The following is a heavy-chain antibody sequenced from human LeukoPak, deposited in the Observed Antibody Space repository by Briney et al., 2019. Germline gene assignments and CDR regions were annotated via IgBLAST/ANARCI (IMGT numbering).Heavy chain of an antibody. CDR3: ARGSNYYGSGSYET. V-gene: IGHV4-30-2*01. D-gene: IGHD3-10*01. CDR1: GGSITSGAYS. CDR2: ICHSGNT. J-gene: IGHJ5*02. Sequence: PSETLSLTCAVSGGSITSGAYSWNWIRQPSGKGLEWFGYICHSGNTYYNPSLKSRVTISVDRSKNQFSLKVNSVTAADTAVYYCARGSNYYGSGSYETWGQGTLVTVSS.